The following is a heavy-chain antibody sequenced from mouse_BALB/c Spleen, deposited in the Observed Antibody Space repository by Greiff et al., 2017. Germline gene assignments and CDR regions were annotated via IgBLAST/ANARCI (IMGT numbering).Heavy chain of an antibody. CDR2: INPGSGGT. D-gene: IGHD1-1*01. J-gene: IGHJ2*01. V-gene: IGHV1-54*03. CDR1: GYAFTNYL. CDR3: ARSITTVVATDYFDY. Sequence: VKLMESGAELVRPGTSVKVSCKASGYAFTNYLIEWVKQRPGQGLEWIGVINPGSGGTNYNEKFKGKATLTADKSSSTAYMQLSSLTSDDSAVYFCARSITTVVATDYFDYWGQGTTLTVSS.